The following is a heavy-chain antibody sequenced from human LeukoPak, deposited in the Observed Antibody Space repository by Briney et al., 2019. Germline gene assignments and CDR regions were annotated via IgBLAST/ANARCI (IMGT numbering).Heavy chain of an antibody. Sequence: GASVKVSCKTSRDIFTTYTIIWVRQAPGQGLEWMARIIPVLGITNYAQKFQGRVTLTADKSTNTVFMELSSLRSEDTAVYYCARDAGYDSIGSSYAYFDLWGRGTLVTVSS. J-gene: IGHJ2*01. CDR2: IIPVLGIT. CDR3: ARDAGYDSIGSSYAYFDL. V-gene: IGHV1-69*10. CDR1: RDIFTTYT. D-gene: IGHD3-16*01.